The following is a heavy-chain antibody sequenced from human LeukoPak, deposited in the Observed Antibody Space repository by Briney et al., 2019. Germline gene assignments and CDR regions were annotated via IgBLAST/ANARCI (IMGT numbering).Heavy chain of an antibody. CDR3: TTTLWFGVPKVTGRFDP. J-gene: IGHJ5*02. Sequence: GGSLRLSCAASGFTFSSYSMNWVRQAPGKGLEWVSSISSSSSYIYYADSVKGRFTISRDNAKNSLYLQMNSLRAEDTAVYYCTTTLWFGVPKVTGRFDPWGQGTLVTVSS. CDR2: ISSSSSYI. V-gene: IGHV3-21*01. CDR1: GFTFSSYS. D-gene: IGHD3-10*01.